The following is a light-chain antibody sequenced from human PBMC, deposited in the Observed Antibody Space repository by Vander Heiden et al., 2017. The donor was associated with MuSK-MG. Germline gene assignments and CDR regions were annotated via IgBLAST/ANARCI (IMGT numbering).Light chain of an antibody. Sequence: QAVVTQEPSLTVSPGGTVTFTCGSSTGAVTSGHYPYWFQQKPGQAPRTLIYDTNNKHSWTPARFSGSLLGGKAALTLSGAQPEDEAEYYCVLSYSGAVFGGGTKLTVL. CDR2: DTN. J-gene: IGLJ2*01. CDR3: VLSYSGAV. CDR1: TGAVTSGHY. V-gene: IGLV7-46*01.